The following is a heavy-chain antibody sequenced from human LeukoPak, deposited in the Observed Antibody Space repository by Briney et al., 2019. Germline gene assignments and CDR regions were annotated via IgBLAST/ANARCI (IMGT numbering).Heavy chain of an antibody. CDR3: ARAREGPRELDY. J-gene: IGHJ4*02. D-gene: IGHD1-26*01. V-gene: IGHV1-69*06. Sequence: SVKVSCKASGGPFSSYAISWVRQAPGQGLEWMGGIIPIFGTANYAQKFQGRVTITADKSTSTAYMELSSLRSEDTAVYYCARAREGPRELDYWGQGTLVTVSS. CDR1: GGPFSSYA. CDR2: IIPIFGTA.